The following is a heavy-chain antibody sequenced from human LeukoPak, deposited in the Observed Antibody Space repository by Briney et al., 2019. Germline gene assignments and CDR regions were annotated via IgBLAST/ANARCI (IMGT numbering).Heavy chain of an antibody. CDR2: ISYDGSNK. J-gene: IGHJ4*02. CDR3: ARDAHSLAAAGYPYYYFDY. Sequence: SGGSLRLSCAAYGFTFSSYAMHWVRQAPGKGLEWVAVISYDGSNKYYADSVKGRFTISRDNSKNTLYLQMNSLRAEDTAVYYCARDAHSLAAAGYPYYYFDYWGQGTLVTVSS. V-gene: IGHV3-30*04. CDR1: GFTFSSYA. D-gene: IGHD6-13*01.